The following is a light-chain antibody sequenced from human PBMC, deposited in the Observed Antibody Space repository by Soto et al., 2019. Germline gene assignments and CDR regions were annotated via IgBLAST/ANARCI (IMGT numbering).Light chain of an antibody. Sequence: QSALTQPPSASGTPGQKVTISCSGASSNIGNNFVSWYQQVPGTAPKLLIYSDDQRPSGVPDRVSGSKSGTSASLAISGLRSEDEADYYCSTWDASLSGRVFGGGTKLTVL. V-gene: IGLV1-47*02. CDR3: STWDASLSGRV. CDR2: SDD. J-gene: IGLJ3*02. CDR1: SSNIGNNF.